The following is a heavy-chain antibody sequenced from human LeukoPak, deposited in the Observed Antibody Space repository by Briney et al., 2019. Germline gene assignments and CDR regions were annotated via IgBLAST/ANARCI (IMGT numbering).Heavy chain of an antibody. V-gene: IGHV3-49*04. CDR3: TREGRAARLFDY. Sequence: GVLRLSCAASGFTFSSYAMSWVRQAPGKGLEWVGFIRSKAYGGTTEYAASVKGRFTISRDDSKSIAYLQMNSLKTEDTAVYYCTREGRAARLFDYWGQGTLVTVSS. J-gene: IGHJ4*02. CDR1: GFTFSSYA. D-gene: IGHD6-6*01. CDR2: IRSKAYGGTT.